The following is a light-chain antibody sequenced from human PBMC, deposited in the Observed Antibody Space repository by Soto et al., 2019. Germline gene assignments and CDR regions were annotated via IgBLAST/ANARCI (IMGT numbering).Light chain of an antibody. CDR1: QSVSSN. CDR2: GAS. CDR3: QQYNNWLPLT. V-gene: IGKV3-15*01. Sequence: EIVMTQSPATLSVSPGERATLSCRASQSVSSNLAWYQQKPGQAPRLLIYGASTRANGIPDRFSGSGSGTELTLTISSLQSEDFAVYYCQQYNNWLPLTFGQGTKVDIK. J-gene: IGKJ1*01.